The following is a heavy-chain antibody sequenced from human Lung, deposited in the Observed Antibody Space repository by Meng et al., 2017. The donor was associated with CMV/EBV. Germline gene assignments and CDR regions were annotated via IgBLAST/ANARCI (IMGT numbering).Heavy chain of an antibody. D-gene: IGHD2-15*01. CDR1: GFTFSSYW. V-gene: IGHV3-74*01. J-gene: IGHJ5*02. Sequence: SCAAPGFTFSSYWMHWVRQAPGKGLVWVSRINSDGSSTSYADSVKGRFTISRDNAKNTLYLQMNSLRAEDTAVYYCARGEDIVVENWFDPWGQGTLVTVSS. CDR3: ARGEDIVVENWFDP. CDR2: INSDGSST.